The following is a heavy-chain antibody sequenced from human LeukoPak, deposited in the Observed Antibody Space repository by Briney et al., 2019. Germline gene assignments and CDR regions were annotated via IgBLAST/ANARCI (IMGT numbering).Heavy chain of an antibody. CDR1: GGSISSSSYY. CDR2: IYYSGST. Sequence: PSETLSLTCTVSGGSISSSSYYWGWIRQPPGKGLEWIVSIYYSGSTYYNPSLKSRVTISVDTSKNQFSLKLSSVTAADTAVYYCASSDSGYDYYYYYGMDVWGQGTTVTVSS. V-gene: IGHV4-39*01. J-gene: IGHJ6*02. D-gene: IGHD5-12*01. CDR3: ASSDSGYDYYYYYGMDV.